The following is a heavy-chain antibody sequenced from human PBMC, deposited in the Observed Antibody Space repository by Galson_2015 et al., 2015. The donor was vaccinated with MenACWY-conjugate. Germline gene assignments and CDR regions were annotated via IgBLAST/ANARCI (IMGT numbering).Heavy chain of an antibody. Sequence: QSGAEVKKPGESLKTSCKASGYTFTSYAVHWVRQAPGQNLEWMGWINAGNGNTKYSQKFQGRVTITRDTSASTAYMDLSSLRSEDTALYYCTTGSRLDYWGQGALVTVSS. CDR2: INAGNGNT. CDR1: GYTFTSYA. D-gene: IGHD3-10*01. CDR3: TTGSRLDY. V-gene: IGHV1-3*01. J-gene: IGHJ4*02.